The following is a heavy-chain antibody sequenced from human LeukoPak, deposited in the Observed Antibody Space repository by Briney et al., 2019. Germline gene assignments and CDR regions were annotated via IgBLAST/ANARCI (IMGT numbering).Heavy chain of an antibody. CDR1: GFTFSSYS. D-gene: IGHD3-3*01. V-gene: IGHV3-21*01. CDR2: FSSSSSYI. Sequence: GGSLRLSCAASGFTFSSYSMNWVRQAPGKGLEWVSSFSSSSSYIYYADSVKGRFTTSRDNAKNSLYLQMNSLRAEDTAVYYCAREYDFWSGYSPGNNWFDPWGQGTLVTVSS. CDR3: AREYDFWSGYSPGNNWFDP. J-gene: IGHJ5*02.